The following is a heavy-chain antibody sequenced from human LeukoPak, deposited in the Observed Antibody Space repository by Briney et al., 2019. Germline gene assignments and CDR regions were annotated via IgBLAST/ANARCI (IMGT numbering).Heavy chain of an antibody. CDR2: ISGSGGST. Sequence: GGSLRLSCAASGFTFSSYAMSWDRQAPGKGLEWVSAISGSGGSTYYADSVKGRFTISRDNSKNTLYLQMNSLRAEDTAVYYCAKDRYSYGWDYYFDYWGQGTLVTVSS. D-gene: IGHD5-18*01. V-gene: IGHV3-23*01. CDR1: GFTFSSYA. J-gene: IGHJ4*02. CDR3: AKDRYSYGWDYYFDY.